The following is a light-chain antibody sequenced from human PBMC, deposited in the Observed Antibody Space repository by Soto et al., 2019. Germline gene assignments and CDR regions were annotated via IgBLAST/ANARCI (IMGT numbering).Light chain of an antibody. CDR3: QTWATGIQV. CDR1: SGHNTYS. CDR2: LKSDGSH. J-gene: IGLJ2*01. Sequence: QLVLTQSPSASASLGASVKLTCTLSSGHNTYSIAWHQQQPEKGPQFLMKLKSDGSHSRGDGIPDRFSGSSSGAERYPTISSLQSEDEADYYCQTWATGIQVFGGGTKVTVL. V-gene: IGLV4-69*01.